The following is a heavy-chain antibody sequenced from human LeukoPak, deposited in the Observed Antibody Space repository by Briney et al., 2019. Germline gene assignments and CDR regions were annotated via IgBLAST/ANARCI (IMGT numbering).Heavy chain of an antibody. CDR1: GASVSNYY. J-gene: IGHJ4*02. Sequence: SETLSLTCTVSGASVSNYYWSWIRQPPGKGLEWIGYFSYSGSTNYNPSLKSRVTISVDTSKSQFSLKLSSVTAADTAVYYCARGPLDSGYTYFDYWGQGTLVSVAS. CDR3: ARGPLDSGYTYFDY. D-gene: IGHD5-12*01. V-gene: IGHV4-59*02. CDR2: FSYSGST.